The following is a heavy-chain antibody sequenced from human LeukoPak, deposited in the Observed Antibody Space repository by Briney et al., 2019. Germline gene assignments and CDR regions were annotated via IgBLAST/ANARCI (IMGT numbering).Heavy chain of an antibody. CDR1: GFTFSSYS. CDR2: ISSSSSTI. J-gene: IGHJ4*02. Sequence: GGSLRLSCAASGFTFSSYSMNWVRQAPGKGLEWVSYISSSSSTIYYADSVKGRFTISRDNAKNPLYLQMNSLRAEDTAVYYCARDIDSGSYWDYFDYWGQGTLVTVSS. V-gene: IGHV3-48*01. CDR3: ARDIDSGSYWDYFDY. D-gene: IGHD1-26*01.